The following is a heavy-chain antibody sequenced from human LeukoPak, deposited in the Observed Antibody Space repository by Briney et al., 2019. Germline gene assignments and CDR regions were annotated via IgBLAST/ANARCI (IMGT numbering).Heavy chain of an antibody. Sequence: GGSLRLSCAASGFTFSSYAMSWVRQAPGKGLEWVSAISGSGGSTYYADSVKGRFTISRDNSKNTLYLQMNSLRAEDTAVYHCAKWSVTMIVVVTALDYWGQGTLVTVSS. D-gene: IGHD3-22*01. CDR1: GFTFSSYA. CDR2: ISGSGGST. J-gene: IGHJ4*02. V-gene: IGHV3-23*01. CDR3: AKWSVTMIVVVTALDY.